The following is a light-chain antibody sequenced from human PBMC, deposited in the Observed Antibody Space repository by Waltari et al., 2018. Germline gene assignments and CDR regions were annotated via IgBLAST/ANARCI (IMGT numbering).Light chain of an antibody. CDR2: VNSDGSR. J-gene: IGLJ3*02. CDR3: QTGGHGTWV. V-gene: IGLV4-69*01. Sequence: QLVLTQSPSASASLGASVKLTCTLSSGHSSNVIAWHQQQPEKCPRYLMKVNSDGSRSKGDVIPDRLSGSGSWAGRYLTSSSLQSEDGADYYCQTGGHGTWVFGGGTKLTVL. CDR1: SGHSSNV.